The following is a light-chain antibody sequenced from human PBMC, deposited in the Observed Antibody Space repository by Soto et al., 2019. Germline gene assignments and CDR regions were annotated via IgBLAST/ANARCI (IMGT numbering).Light chain of an antibody. CDR1: SSDVGGYNY. CDR2: DVS. V-gene: IGLV2-14*01. J-gene: IGLJ1*01. CDR3: GSYASSSTLYV. Sequence: QSALTQPASVSGSPGQSITLSRTGTSSDVGGYNYVSWYQQHSGKAPKLMIYDVSNRPSGVSNRFSGSKSGNTASLTISGLQAEDEADYYCGSYASSSTLYVFGTGTKLTVL.